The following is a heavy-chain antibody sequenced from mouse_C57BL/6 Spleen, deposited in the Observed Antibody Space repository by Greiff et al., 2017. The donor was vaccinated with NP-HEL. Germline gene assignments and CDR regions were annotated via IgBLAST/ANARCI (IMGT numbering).Heavy chain of an antibody. CDR1: GYTFTDYY. D-gene: IGHD2-4*01. Sequence: VQLQQSGAELVRPGASVKLSCKASGYTFTDYYINWVKQRPGQGLEWIARIYPGSGNTYYNEKFKGKATLTAEKSSSTAYMQLSSLTSEDSAVYFCARVGGLPHYYAMDYWGQGTSVTVSS. CDR2: IYPGSGNT. V-gene: IGHV1-76*01. J-gene: IGHJ4*01. CDR3: ARVGGLPHYYAMDY.